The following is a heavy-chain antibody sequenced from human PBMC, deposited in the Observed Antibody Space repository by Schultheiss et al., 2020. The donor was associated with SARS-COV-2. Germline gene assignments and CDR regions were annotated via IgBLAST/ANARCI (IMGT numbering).Heavy chain of an antibody. CDR3: ARADATAAFDI. J-gene: IGHJ3*02. CDR1: GFTFSSYS. CDR2: ISSSSYI. Sequence: GESLKISCAASGFTFSSYSMNWVRQAPGKGLEWVSSISSSSYIYYADSVKGRFTISRDNAKNSLYLQMNSLRAEDTAVYYCARADATAAFDIWGQGTMVTVSS. V-gene: IGHV3-21*01.